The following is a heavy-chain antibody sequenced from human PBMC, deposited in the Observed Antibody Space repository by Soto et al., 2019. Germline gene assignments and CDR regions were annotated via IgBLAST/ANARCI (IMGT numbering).Heavy chain of an antibody. J-gene: IGHJ5*02. V-gene: IGHV1-8*01. CDR2: MNPNSGNT. CDR1: GYTFTSYD. Sequence: QVQLVHSGAEVKKPGASVKVSCKASGYTFTSYDINWVRQATGQGLEWMGWMNPNSGNTGYAQKFQGRVTMTRNTSISTAYMELSSLRSEDTAVYYCAREVQEDPGGGFDPWGQGTLVTVSS. D-gene: IGHD3-10*01. CDR3: AREVQEDPGGGFDP.